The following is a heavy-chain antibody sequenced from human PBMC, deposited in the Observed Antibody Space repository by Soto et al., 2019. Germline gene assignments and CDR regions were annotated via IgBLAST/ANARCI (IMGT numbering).Heavy chain of an antibody. V-gene: IGHV1-18*01. D-gene: IGHD3-10*01. CDR3: ARDYRYYYGSGSYYRYFDY. CDR1: GYTFTSYG. CDR2: ISANNGNT. J-gene: IGHJ4*02. Sequence: QVQLVQSGAEVKKPGASVKVSCKASGYTFTSYGISWVRQAPGQGLEWMGWISANNGNTNYAQKLQGRVTMTTDTYTSTAYMELRSLRSDDTAVYYCARDYRYYYGSGSYYRYFDYWGQGTLVTVSS.